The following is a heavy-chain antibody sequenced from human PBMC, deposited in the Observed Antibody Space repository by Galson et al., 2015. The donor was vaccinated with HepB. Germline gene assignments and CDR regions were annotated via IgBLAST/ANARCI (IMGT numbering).Heavy chain of an antibody. J-gene: IGHJ6*03. Sequence: SLRLSCAASGFTFDDYAMHWVRQAPGKGLEWVSGISWNSGSIGYADSVKGRFTISRDNAKNSLYLQMNSLRAEDTALYYCAKGPMDEPYYYYYMDVWGKGTTVTVSS. CDR3: AKGPMDEPYYYYYMDV. D-gene: IGHD3-10*01. CDR2: ISWNSGSI. V-gene: IGHV3-9*01. CDR1: GFTFDDYA.